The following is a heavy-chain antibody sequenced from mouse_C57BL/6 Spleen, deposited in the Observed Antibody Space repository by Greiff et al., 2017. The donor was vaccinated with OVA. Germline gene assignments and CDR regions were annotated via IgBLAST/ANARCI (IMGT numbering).Heavy chain of an antibody. D-gene: IGHD2-12*01. CDR1: GYSFTGYY. CDR2: INPSTGGT. V-gene: IGHV1-42*01. Sequence: VHVKQSGPELVKPGASVKISCKASGYSFTGYYMNWVKQSPEKSLEWIGEINPSTGGTTYNQKFKAKATLTVDKSSSTAYMQLKSLTSEDSAVYYCARNDHYFDYWGQGTTLTVSS. J-gene: IGHJ2*01. CDR3: ARNDHYFDY.